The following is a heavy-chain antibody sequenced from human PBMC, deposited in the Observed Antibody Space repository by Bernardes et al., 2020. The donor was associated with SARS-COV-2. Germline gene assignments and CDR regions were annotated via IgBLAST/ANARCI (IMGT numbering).Heavy chain of an antibody. Sequence: ASVKVSCKVSGYTLTELSMHWVRQAPGKGLEWMRGIDPEDGETIYAQKFQGRVTMTEETSTDTADMELSSLRSEGTAVYYCATVSAWIQLWLRGGYFDYWGQGTLVTVAS. CDR3: ATVSAWIQLWLRGGYFDY. CDR1: GYTLTELS. J-gene: IGHJ4*02. V-gene: IGHV1-24*01. CDR2: IDPEDGET. D-gene: IGHD5-18*01.